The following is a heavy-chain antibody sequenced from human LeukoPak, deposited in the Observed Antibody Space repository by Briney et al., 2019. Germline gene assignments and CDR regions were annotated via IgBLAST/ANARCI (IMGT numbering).Heavy chain of an antibody. CDR3: AKEAYGSALY. V-gene: IGHV3-30*18. J-gene: IGHJ4*02. Sequence: GGSLRLSCAASGFTFSSYGMHWVRQAPGKGLEWVAVISYDGSNKYYADSVKGRFTISRDNSKNTLYLQMNSLRAEDTAVYYCAKEAYGSALYWGQGTLVTVSS. CDR2: ISYDGSNK. CDR1: GFTFSSYG. D-gene: IGHD3-10*01.